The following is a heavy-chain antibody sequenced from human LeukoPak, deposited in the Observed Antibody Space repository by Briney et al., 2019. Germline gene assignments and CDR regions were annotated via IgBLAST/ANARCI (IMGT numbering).Heavy chain of an antibody. CDR2: VYYSGST. V-gene: IGHV4-61*01. J-gene: IGHJ4*02. CDR3: ARVRIARVRGVDFDY. CDR1: GDSVFTDKFY. Sequence: SETLSLTCNVSGDSVFTDKFYWSWIRQSPGVGLEWIGYVYYSGSTNYNPSLKSRLSISVDTSENQFSLRLTSVTAADTAVYYCARVRIARVRGVDFDYWGQGALVTVSS. D-gene: IGHD3-10*01.